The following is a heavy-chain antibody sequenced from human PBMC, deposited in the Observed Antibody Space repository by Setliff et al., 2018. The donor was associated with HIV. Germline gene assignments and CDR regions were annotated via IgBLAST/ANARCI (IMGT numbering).Heavy chain of an antibody. Sequence: SETLSLTCAVSGYSISTAYYWGWIRQPPGKGLEWIGSVYHSGTTYYNPSLKSRVTMSVDTSKNQFSLKLSSVTAADTAVYYCARGGGYDRSGYYPFDYWGQGTPVTVSS. CDR3: ARGGGYDRSGYYPFDY. CDR1: GYSISTAYY. J-gene: IGHJ4*02. CDR2: VYHSGTT. D-gene: IGHD3-22*01. V-gene: IGHV4-38-2*01.